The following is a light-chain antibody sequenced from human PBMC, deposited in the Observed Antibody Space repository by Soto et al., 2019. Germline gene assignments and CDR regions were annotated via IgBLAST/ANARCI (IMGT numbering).Light chain of an antibody. CDR2: GAS. J-gene: IGKJ5*01. V-gene: IGKV1-5*01. CDR3: QQRQYWPPIT. Sequence: DIQMTQSPSTLSASVGDRVTLTCRASQNIGLSLAWSQQKPGKAPKLLIYGASSLESGVPSRFSGSGSGTEFTLTISSLQPDDFATYYCQQRQYWPPITFGQGTRLEIK. CDR1: QNIGLS.